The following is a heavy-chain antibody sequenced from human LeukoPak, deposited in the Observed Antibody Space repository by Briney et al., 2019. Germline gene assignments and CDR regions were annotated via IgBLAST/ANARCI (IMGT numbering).Heavy chain of an antibody. Sequence: SETLSLTCTVSGYSISSGYYWSWIRQPPGKGLEWIGYIYYSGSTNYNPSLKSRVTISVDTSKNQFSLKLSSVTAADTAVYYCARSGSWEGVFDYWGQGTLVTVSS. V-gene: IGHV4-61*01. D-gene: IGHD6-13*01. CDR3: ARSGSWEGVFDY. J-gene: IGHJ4*02. CDR1: GYSISSGYY. CDR2: IYYSGST.